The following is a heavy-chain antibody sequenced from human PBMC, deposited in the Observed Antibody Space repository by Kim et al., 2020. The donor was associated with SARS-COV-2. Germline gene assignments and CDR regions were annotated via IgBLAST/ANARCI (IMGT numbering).Heavy chain of an antibody. CDR3: AGRRATDSLSEFGS. D-gene: IGHD3-10*01. CDR1: GFIFSDHY. J-gene: IGHJ5*01. CDR2: ISNRADRYTT. V-gene: IGHV3-72*01. Sequence: GGSLRLSCTTSGFIFSDHYMNWVRQAPGKGLEWVGRISNRADRYTTEYAASGKGRFTISRDNSKNSLYLQMISLKTGDTAVYYYAGRRATDSLSEFGSWG.